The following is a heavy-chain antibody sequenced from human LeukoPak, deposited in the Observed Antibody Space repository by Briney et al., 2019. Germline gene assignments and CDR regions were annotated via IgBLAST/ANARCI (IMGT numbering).Heavy chain of an antibody. D-gene: IGHD2-2*01. CDR3: ARAYCSSTSCYASAFDY. CDR1: GFTFSSYW. Sequence: GGSLRLSCAASGFTFSSYWMSWVRQAPGKGLEWVSYISSSGSTIYYADSVKGRFTISRDNAKNSLYLQMNSLRAEDTAVYYSARAYCSSTSCYASAFDYWGQGTLVTVSS. J-gene: IGHJ4*02. CDR2: ISSSGSTI. V-gene: IGHV3-48*04.